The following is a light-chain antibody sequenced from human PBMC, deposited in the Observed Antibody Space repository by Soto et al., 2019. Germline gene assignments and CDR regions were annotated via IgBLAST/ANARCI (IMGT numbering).Light chain of an antibody. J-gene: IGKJ1*01. CDR3: QQYGSSPQR. Sequence: IVLTQSPGTLSFSPWESATLSCGAAKRVSSSYLACYQQRPGQAPRLLIYGASSRATGVPYRFSGSGSGTDFTPTISSLQPEDFAAYYCQQYGSSPQRFGQGTKVDIK. CDR1: KRVSSSY. V-gene: IGKV3-20*01. CDR2: GAS.